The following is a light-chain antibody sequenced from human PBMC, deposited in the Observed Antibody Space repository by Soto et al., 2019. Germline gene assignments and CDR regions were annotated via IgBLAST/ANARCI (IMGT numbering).Light chain of an antibody. Sequence: QSVLTQPPSASGTPGQGVTISCSGSSSNIGSHYVYWYQQLPGTAPKPLIYRNDQRPSGVPDRFSGSKSGTSASLAISGLRSEDESDYYCAAWDVSLSGWVFGGGTKLTVL. CDR2: RND. CDR3: AAWDVSLSGWV. V-gene: IGLV1-47*01. CDR1: SSNIGSHY. J-gene: IGLJ3*02.